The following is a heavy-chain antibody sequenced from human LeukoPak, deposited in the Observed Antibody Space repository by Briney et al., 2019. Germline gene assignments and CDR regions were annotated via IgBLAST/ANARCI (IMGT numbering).Heavy chain of an antibody. D-gene: IGHD6-19*01. CDR1: GGSISSYY. J-gene: IGHJ4*02. CDR3: AREAAAVAGTGDYFDY. V-gene: IGHV4-59*12. CDR2: IYYSGST. Sequence: KSSETLSLTCTVSGGSISSYYWSWIRQPPGKGLEWIGYIYYSGSTNYNPSLKSRVTISVDTSKNQFSLKLSSVTAADTAVYYCAREAAAVAGTGDYFDYWGQGTLVTVSS.